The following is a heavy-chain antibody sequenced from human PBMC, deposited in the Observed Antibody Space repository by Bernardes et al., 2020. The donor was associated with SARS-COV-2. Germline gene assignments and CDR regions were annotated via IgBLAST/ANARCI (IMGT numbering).Heavy chain of an antibody. Sequence: SETLSLTCTVSGDSVSSSSYFWGWIRQPPGKGLEWIGSIYSGGITYYNPSLKSRATISVDTSKNQFSLQLTSVTAADTAMYYCASTPVTMILVVITYYYFDLWGRGT. CDR2: IYSGGIT. CDR1: GDSVSSSSYF. D-gene: IGHD3-22*01. J-gene: IGHJ2*01. V-gene: IGHV4-39*01. CDR3: ASTPVTMILVVITYYYFDL.